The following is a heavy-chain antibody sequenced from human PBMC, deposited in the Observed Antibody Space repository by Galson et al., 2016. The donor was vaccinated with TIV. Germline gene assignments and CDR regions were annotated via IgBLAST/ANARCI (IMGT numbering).Heavy chain of an antibody. CDR2: ILPIFGAA. D-gene: IGHD6-19*01. CDR1: GGTFNIYA. V-gene: IGHV1-69*13. CDR3: ARPSSSCRGCSYYYYMDV. J-gene: IGHJ6*03. Sequence: SVKVSCKASGGTFNIYAISWVRQAPGQGLEWMGGILPIFGAATYAQKFQGRVTITADESTNTDYMELSSLKSDDTAMYYCARPSSSCRGCSYYYYMDVWGQGTLVTVSS.